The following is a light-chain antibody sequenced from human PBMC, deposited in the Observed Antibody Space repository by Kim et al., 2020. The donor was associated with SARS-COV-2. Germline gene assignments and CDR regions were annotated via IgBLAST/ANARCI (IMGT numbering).Light chain of an antibody. V-gene: IGKV1-5*01. CDR3: QQYNSYVTWT. CDR2: DAS. Sequence: DIQMTQSPSTLSASVGDRVTITCRASQSISNWLAWYQQKPGKAPKLLVYDASHLGSGVPSRFSGSGSGTEFTLTINCLQPDDFATYYCQQYNSYVTWTFGQGTKVEIK. CDR1: QSISNW. J-gene: IGKJ1*01.